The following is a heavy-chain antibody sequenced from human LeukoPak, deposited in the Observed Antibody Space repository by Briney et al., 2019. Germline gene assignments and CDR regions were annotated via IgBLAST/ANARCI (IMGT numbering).Heavy chain of an antibody. CDR2: INTSGST. Sequence: SETLSLTCTVSGGSISAQFWTWIRQPAGKGLEWIGRINTSGSTRYNPSLNSRVTMSVDTSKNQFSLSLTSVAAADTAVYFCARGLSNGYDFNWFDSWGQGTLVTVSS. D-gene: IGHD1-1*01. V-gene: IGHV4-4*07. CDR3: ARGLSNGYDFNWFDS. CDR1: GGSISAQF. J-gene: IGHJ5*01.